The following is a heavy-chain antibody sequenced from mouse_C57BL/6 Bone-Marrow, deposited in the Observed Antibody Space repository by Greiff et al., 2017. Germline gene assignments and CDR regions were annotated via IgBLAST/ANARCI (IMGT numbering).Heavy chain of an antibody. J-gene: IGHJ2*01. D-gene: IGHD4-1*01. CDR2: IDPENGDT. CDR1: GFNIKDDY. V-gene: IGHV14-4*01. CDR3: TPLNWFDY. Sequence: EVQLQQSGAELVRPGASVKLSCTASGFNIKDDYMHWVKQRPEQGLEWIGWIDPENGDTEYASKFQGKATITADTSSNTAYLQLSSLTSEDTAVYSCTPLNWFDYWGQGTTLTVSS.